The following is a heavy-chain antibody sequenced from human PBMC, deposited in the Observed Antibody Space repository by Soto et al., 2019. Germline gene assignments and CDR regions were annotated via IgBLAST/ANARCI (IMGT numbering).Heavy chain of an antibody. V-gene: IGHV4-4*02. CDR3: AREGRDITWYYYYYGMDV. Sequence: QVQLQESGPGLVKPSGTLSLTCAVSGGSISSSNWWSWVRQPPGKGLEWIGEIYHSGSTNYNPSLKSRVTISVDKSKNQFSLKLSSVTAADTAVYYCAREGRDITWYYYYYGMDVWGQGTTVTVSS. CDR1: GGSISSSNW. J-gene: IGHJ6*02. CDR2: IYHSGST. D-gene: IGHD2-15*01.